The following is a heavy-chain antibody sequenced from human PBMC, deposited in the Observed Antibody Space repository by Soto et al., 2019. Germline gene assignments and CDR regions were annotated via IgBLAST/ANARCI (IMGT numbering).Heavy chain of an antibody. CDR3: ARRGSGSYYDY. CDR2: ISGSGDST. V-gene: IGHV3-23*01. Sequence: EVQLLESGGGLVQPGGSLRLSCAASGFTFSSYAMRWVRQAPVKGREWVSAISGSGDSTYYADSVKGRFTISRDNSKNTLYRQMNSLRAEDTAVYYCARRGSGSYYDYWGQGTLVTVSS. J-gene: IGHJ4*02. CDR1: GFTFSSYA. D-gene: IGHD1-26*01.